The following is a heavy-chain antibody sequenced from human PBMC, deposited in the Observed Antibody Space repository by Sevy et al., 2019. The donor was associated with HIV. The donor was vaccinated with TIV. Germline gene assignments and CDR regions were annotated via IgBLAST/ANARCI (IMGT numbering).Heavy chain of an antibody. CDR1: GFTFDSYW. Sequence: RGSLRLSCAASGFTFDSYWLHWVRQDPWKGLEWVSCVDIDGSRTEYADSVKGRFTISRDNAKNMLYLEMNSLRVEDTTEYYCARGTALGWFDPWGQGTQVTVSS. CDR2: VDIDGSRT. J-gene: IGHJ5*02. CDR3: ARGTALGWFDP. V-gene: IGHV3-74*01. D-gene: IGHD5-18*01.